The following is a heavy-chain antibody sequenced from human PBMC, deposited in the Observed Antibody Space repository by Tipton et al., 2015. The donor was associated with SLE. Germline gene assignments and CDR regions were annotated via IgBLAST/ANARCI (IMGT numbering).Heavy chain of an antibody. J-gene: IGHJ4*02. D-gene: IGHD7-27*01. CDR3: ARVAPTEEFDY. Sequence: TLSLTCAVYGGSFSGYYWSWIRQPPGKGLEWIAEIIHSGVTNYNPSLRSRVTISVDMSKNQVSLKLSSVTAADTAVYYCARVAPTEEFDYWGQGTLVTV. CDR1: GGSFSGYY. V-gene: IGHV4-34*12. CDR2: IIHSGVT.